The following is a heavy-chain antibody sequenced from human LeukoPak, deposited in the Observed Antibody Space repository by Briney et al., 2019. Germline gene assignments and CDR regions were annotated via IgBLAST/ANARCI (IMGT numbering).Heavy chain of an antibody. J-gene: IGHJ4*02. Sequence: ASVKVSCKASGYTFTGYYMHWVRQAPGQGLEWMGWINPNSGGTNYAQKFQGGVTMTRDTSISTAYMELSRLRSDDTAVYYCHIVVVPAAPEEDWEDYWGQGTLVTVSS. V-gene: IGHV1-2*02. CDR2: INPNSGGT. CDR1: GYTFTGYY. D-gene: IGHD2-2*01. CDR3: HIVVVPAAPEEDWEDY.